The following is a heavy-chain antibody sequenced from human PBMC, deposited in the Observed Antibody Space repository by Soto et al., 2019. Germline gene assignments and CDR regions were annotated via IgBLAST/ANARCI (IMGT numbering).Heavy chain of an antibody. CDR1: GFTFSSSG. CDR2: IAYDGSKT. J-gene: IGHJ5*01. D-gene: IGHD3-22*01. CDR3: ARWVGGSMFDNSGKYDS. V-gene: IGHV3-30*03. Sequence: QVQLVESGGGVVQPGRSLRLTCAASGFTFSSSGMHWVRQAPGKGLEWVALIAYDGSKTYYGDSVRGRFTMSRDNSENTLFLQMNSLRAEDTAVYYCARWVGGSMFDNSGKYDSWGQGTLVTVSS.